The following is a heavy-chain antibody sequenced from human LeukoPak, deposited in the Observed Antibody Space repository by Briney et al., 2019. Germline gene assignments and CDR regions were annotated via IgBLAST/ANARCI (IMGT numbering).Heavy chain of an antibody. J-gene: IGHJ5*02. CDR2: IYYSGST. CDR3: ARSGTVYYDFWSGYYPNWFDP. Sequence: PSETLSLTCTLSGGSISSYYWSWIRQPPGKGLEWIGYIYYSGSTNYNPSLKSRVTISVDTSKNHFSLKLSSVPAADTAVYHCARSGTVYYDFWSGYYPNWFDPWGQGTLVTVSS. D-gene: IGHD3-3*01. CDR1: GGSISSYY. V-gene: IGHV4-59*01.